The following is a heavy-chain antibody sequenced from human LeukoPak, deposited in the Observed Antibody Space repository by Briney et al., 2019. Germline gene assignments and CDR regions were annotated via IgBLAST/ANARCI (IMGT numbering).Heavy chain of an antibody. CDR3: AKVGCSSTSCYTRVSFDY. J-gene: IGHJ4*02. V-gene: IGHV3-23*01. Sequence: GGSLKLSCAASGFTFSSYAMSWVRQAPGKGLEWVSAISGSGGSTYYADSVKGRFTISRDNSKNTLYLQMNSLRAEDTAVYYCAKVGCSSTSCYTRVSFDYWGQGTLVTVSS. D-gene: IGHD2-2*02. CDR1: GFTFSSYA. CDR2: ISGSGGST.